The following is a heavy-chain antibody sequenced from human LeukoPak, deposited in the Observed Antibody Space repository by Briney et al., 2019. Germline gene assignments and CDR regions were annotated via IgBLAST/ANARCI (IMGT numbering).Heavy chain of an antibody. CDR3: ARGPDYDFWSGYSTYFDY. Sequence: PSETLSLTCDVSSGSIDSTNWWNWVRQPPGKGLEWIGEIHHDGRINYNPSLKSRVTLSVDKSKNQFSLRLNSVTAADTAMYYCARGPDYDFWSGYSTYFDYWGQGTLVTVSS. D-gene: IGHD3-3*01. J-gene: IGHJ4*02. V-gene: IGHV4/OR15-8*01. CDR2: IHHDGRI. CDR1: SGSIDSTNW.